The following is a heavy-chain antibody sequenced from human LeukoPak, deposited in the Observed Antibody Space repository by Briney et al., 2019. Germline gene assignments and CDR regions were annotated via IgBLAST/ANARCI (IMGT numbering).Heavy chain of an antibody. CDR1: GYTFTSYA. D-gene: IGHD4-17*01. CDR2: IIPILGIA. J-gene: IGHJ6*02. CDR3: ARDDRYGDYVYNYYYGMDV. V-gene: IGHV1-69*04. Sequence: SVKVSCKASGYTFTSYAMNWVRQAPGQGLEWMGRIIPILGIANYAQKFQGRVTITADKSTSTAYMELSSLRSEDTAVYYCARDDRYGDYVYNYYYGMDVWGQGTTVTVSS.